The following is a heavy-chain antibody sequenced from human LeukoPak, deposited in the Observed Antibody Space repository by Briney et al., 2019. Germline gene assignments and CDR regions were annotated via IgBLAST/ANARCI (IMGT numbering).Heavy chain of an antibody. D-gene: IGHD3-22*01. Sequence: ASVKVSRKVSGHTFSDLSMQWVRQAPGKGLEWMGGFNPEDAETIYAQKFQGRVTMTEDTSTDTVYMELNSLISDDTAVYYCATPVPHDTSGYYYRFDYWGQGTLVTVSS. CDR1: GHTFSDLS. CDR2: FNPEDAET. V-gene: IGHV1-24*01. J-gene: IGHJ4*02. CDR3: ATPVPHDTSGYYYRFDY.